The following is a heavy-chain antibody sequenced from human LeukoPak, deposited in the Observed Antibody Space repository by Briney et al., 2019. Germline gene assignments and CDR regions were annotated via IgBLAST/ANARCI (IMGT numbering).Heavy chain of an antibody. CDR2: IYYSGST. CDR1: GGSISSYY. V-gene: IGHV4-59*01. J-gene: IGHJ4*02. Sequence: SETLSLTCTVTGGSISSYYWSWIRQPPGKGLEWIGYIYYSGSTNYNPSLKSRVTISVDTSKNQFSLKLSSVTAADTAVYYCARAEYYFDYWGQGTLVTVSS. CDR3: ARAEYYFDY.